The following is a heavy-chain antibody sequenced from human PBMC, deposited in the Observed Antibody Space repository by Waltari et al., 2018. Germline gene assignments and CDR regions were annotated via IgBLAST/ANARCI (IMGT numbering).Heavy chain of an antibody. Sequence: QVQLVQSGAEVKKPGASVKVSCKASGYTFTSYGISWVRQAPGQGLEWMGWISAYNGNTNYAQKLQGRVTMTTDTATSTAYMELRSLRSDDTAVYYCARELNYYDSSGYYSALVYFDYWGQGTLVTVSS. CDR3: ARELNYYDSSGYYSALVYFDY. V-gene: IGHV1-18*01. CDR2: ISAYNGNT. CDR1: GYTFTSYG. J-gene: IGHJ4*02. D-gene: IGHD3-22*01.